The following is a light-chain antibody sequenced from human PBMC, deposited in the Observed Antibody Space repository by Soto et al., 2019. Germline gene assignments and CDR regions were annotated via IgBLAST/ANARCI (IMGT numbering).Light chain of an antibody. Sequence: EIVLTQSPGTLSLSPGERATLSCRASQSVSSSYLAWYQHKPGQSPRLLIYGASSRATGCPDRFSGSGSGTDFTLTISRLEPEDFAVYYCQQYGSSPHTFGQGTNLEIK. CDR2: GAS. CDR3: QQYGSSPHT. J-gene: IGKJ2*01. V-gene: IGKV3-20*01. CDR1: QSVSSSY.